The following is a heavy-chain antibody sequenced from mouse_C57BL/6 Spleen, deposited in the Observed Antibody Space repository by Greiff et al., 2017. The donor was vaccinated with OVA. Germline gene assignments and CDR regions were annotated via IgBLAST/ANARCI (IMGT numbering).Heavy chain of an antibody. CDR1: GFTFSSYA. Sequence: DVHLVESGGGLVKPGGSLKLSCAASGFTFSSYAMSWVRQTPEQRLEWVATISDGGSYTYYPDNVQGRFTISRDNAKNNLYLQMSHLKSEDTAVYYGARDEPNWDGAMDYWGQGTSVTVSS. V-gene: IGHV5-4*01. J-gene: IGHJ4*01. CDR3: ARDEPNWDGAMDY. CDR2: ISDGGSYT. D-gene: IGHD4-1*01.